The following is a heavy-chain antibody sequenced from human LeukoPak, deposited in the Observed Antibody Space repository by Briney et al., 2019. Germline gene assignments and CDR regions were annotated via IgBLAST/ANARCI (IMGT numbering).Heavy chain of an antibody. V-gene: IGHV3-74*01. CDR1: GFTFTTYW. D-gene: IGHD4/OR15-4a*01. CDR2: ISGDGSST. CDR3: ARRAGAYSHPYDY. Sequence: GGSLRLSCAASGFTFTTYWMHWVRQAPGKGLVWVSRISGDGSSTSYADSVKGRFTISRDNSKNTLYLQMNSLRAEDTAVYYCARRAGAYSHPYDYWGQGTLVTVSS. J-gene: IGHJ4*02.